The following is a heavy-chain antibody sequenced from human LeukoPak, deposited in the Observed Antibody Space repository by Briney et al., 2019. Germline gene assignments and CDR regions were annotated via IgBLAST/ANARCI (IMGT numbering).Heavy chain of an antibody. V-gene: IGHV1-18*01. CDR2: ISAYNGNT. Sequence: ASVKVSCKASGYTFTSYGISWVRQAPGQGLEWMGWISAYNGNTNYAQKLQGRVTMTTDTSTSTAYMELRSLRSDDTAVYYCERDIGEIVATKNNWFHPWGEGTLVTLPS. D-gene: IGHD5-12*01. CDR1: GYTFTSYG. CDR3: ERDIGEIVATKNNWFHP. J-gene: IGHJ5*02.